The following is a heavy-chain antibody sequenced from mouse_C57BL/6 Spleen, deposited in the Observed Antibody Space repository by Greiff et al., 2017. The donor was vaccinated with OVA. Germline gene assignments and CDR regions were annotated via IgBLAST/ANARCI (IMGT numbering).Heavy chain of an antibody. D-gene: IGHD1-1*01. V-gene: IGHV5-17*01. J-gene: IGHJ3*01. CDR3: AGPPFYYGSSYWFAY. CDR2: IRSGSSTI. Sequence: EVKVVESGGGLVKPGGSLKLSCAASGFTFSDYGMHWVRQAPEKGLEWVAYIRSGSSTIYYADTVKGRFTISRDNAKNTLFLQRTILWSEDTAMYYCAGPPFYYGSSYWFAYWGQGTLVTVSA. CDR1: GFTFSDYG.